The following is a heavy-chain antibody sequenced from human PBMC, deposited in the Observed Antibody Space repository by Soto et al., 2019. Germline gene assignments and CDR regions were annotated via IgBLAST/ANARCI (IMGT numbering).Heavy chain of an antibody. V-gene: IGHV1-58*01. D-gene: IGHD3-3*01. J-gene: IGHJ4*02. Sequence: GASVKVSCKASGFTFTSSAVQWVRQARGQRLEWIGWIVVGSGNTNYAQKFQERVTITRDMSTSTAYMELSSLRSEDTAVYYCAAYPLYYDFWSGFPPNFDYWGQGTLVTVSS. CDR1: GFTFTSSA. CDR3: AAYPLYYDFWSGFPPNFDY. CDR2: IVVGSGNT.